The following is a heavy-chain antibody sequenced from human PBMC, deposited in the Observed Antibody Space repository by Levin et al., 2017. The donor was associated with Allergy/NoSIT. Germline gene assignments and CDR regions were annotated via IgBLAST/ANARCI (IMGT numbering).Heavy chain of an antibody. CDR3: MRDHWGSNF. CDR1: GYTFTNYY. J-gene: IGHJ4*02. V-gene: IGHV1-2*02. D-gene: IGHD7-27*01. CDR2: ISSNSGAT. Sequence: GESLKISCKSSGYTFTNYYIHWVRQAPGQGLEWMGWISSNSGATAYAQTFQDRVTMTRDTSITTTYMELSNLRSDDTAVYYCMRDHWGSNFWGQGTLVTVSS.